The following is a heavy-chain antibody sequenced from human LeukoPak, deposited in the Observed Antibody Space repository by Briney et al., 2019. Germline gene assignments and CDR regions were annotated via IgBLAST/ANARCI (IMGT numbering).Heavy chain of an antibody. CDR2: IYTSGST. D-gene: IGHD6-13*01. CDR3: ARGRIAAASKSLDY. J-gene: IGHJ4*02. CDR1: GGSISSYY. Sequence: SETLSLTCTVSGGSISSYYWSWIRQPAGKGLEWIGRIYTSGSTNYNPSLKSRVTMSVDTSKNQFSLKLSSVTAADTAVYYCARGRIAAASKSLDYWGQGTLVTVSS. V-gene: IGHV4-4*07.